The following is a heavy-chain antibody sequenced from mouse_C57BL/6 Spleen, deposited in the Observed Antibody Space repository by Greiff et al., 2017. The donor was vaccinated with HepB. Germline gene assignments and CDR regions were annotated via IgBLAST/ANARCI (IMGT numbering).Heavy chain of an antibody. CDR2: IYPGDGDT. CDR3: ARGVNMDY. D-gene: IGHD2-2*01. CDR1: GYAFSSSW. V-gene: IGHV1-82*01. J-gene: IGHJ4*01. Sequence: QVQLKESGPELVKPGASVKISCKASGYAFSSSWMNWVKQRPGKGLEWIGRIYPGDGDTNYNGKFKGKATLTADKSSSTAYMQLSSLTSEDSAVYCSARGVNMDYWGQGTSVTVSS.